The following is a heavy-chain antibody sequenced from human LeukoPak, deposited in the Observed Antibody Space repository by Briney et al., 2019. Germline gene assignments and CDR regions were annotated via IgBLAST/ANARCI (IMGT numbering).Heavy chain of an antibody. J-gene: IGHJ5*02. V-gene: IGHV1-3*01. CDR3: ARHDSVVRGIITNYFDP. CDR2: INAGNGNT. Sequence: ASVKVFCKTSGYTFTNYAIHWVRQAPGQRLESMGWINAGNGNTKYSQKFQGRVTITRDTSASTAYMEVSSLRSEDTAVYYCARHDSVVRGIITNYFDPWGQGTLVTVSS. D-gene: IGHD3-10*01. CDR1: GYTFTNYA.